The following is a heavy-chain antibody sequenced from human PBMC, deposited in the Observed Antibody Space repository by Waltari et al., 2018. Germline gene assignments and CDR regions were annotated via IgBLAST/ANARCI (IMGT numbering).Heavy chain of an antibody. V-gene: IGHV3-21*01. CDR2: ISSSSSYR. J-gene: IGHJ6*02. Sequence: EVQLVESGGGLVKPGGSLRLSCAASGFTFSSYSMNWVRQAPGKGLAWVSAISSSSSYRYYADSVKGRFTISRDNAKNSLYLQMNSLRAEDTAVYYCARGAKYGSGSRGMDVWGQGTTVTVSS. D-gene: IGHD3-10*01. CDR1: GFTFSSYS. CDR3: ARGAKYGSGSRGMDV.